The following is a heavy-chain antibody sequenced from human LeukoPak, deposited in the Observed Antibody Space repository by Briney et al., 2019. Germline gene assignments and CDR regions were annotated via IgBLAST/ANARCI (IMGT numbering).Heavy chain of an antibody. Sequence: GGSLRLSCAASGFTFSSHAMSWVRQAPGKGLEWVSAISGSGGSTYYADSVKGRFTISRDNSKNTLYLQMNSLRAEDTAVYYCAKRLSGWYYFDYWGQGTLVTVSS. CDR2: ISGSGGST. J-gene: IGHJ4*02. V-gene: IGHV3-23*01. CDR1: GFTFSSHA. CDR3: AKRLSGWYYFDY. D-gene: IGHD6-19*01.